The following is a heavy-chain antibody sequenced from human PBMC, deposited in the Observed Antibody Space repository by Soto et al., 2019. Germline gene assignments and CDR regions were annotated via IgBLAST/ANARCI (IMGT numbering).Heavy chain of an antibody. J-gene: IGHJ6*02. CDR3: VKQRGSGKNYYYNMDV. D-gene: IGHD3-10*01. V-gene: IGHV3-23*01. CDR2: INYSGRTT. Sequence: EVQLLESGGGLVQPGGSLRLSCETSGFSFNTYAMTWVRQAPGMGLEWVAVINYSGRTTFDAQSVKCRFTISRDNSRNTVFLQMASLRAEDTAVYYCVKQRGSGKNYYYNMDVWGLGTTVIVSS. CDR1: GFSFNTYA.